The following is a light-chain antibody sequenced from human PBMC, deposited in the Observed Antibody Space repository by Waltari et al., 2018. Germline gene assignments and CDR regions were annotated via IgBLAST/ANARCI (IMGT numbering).Light chain of an antibody. V-gene: IGKV4-1*01. Sequence: DIVMTQSPDSQAVSLGERATINCKSSQSVLYSSNNKNNLAWYQQKPGQPPKLLISWASTRESGVPDRFSGSGSETDFTLTISSLQAEDVAVYYCQQYYSKPLTFGGGTKVEIK. CDR3: QQYYSKPLT. CDR2: WAS. J-gene: IGKJ4*01. CDR1: QSVLYSSNNKNN.